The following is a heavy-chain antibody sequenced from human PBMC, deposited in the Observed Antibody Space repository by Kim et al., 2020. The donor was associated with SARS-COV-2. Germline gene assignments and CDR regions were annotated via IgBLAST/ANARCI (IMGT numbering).Heavy chain of an antibody. CDR3: AGLYYDILTGPILFDY. Sequence: SETLSLTCTVSGGSISSYYWSWIRQPPGKGLEWIGYIYYSGSTNYNPSLKSRVTISVDTSKNQFSLKLSSVTAADTAVYYCAGLYYDILTGPILFDYWG. D-gene: IGHD3-9*01. V-gene: IGHV4-59*01. CDR1: GGSISSYY. J-gene: IGHJ4*01. CDR2: IYYSGST.